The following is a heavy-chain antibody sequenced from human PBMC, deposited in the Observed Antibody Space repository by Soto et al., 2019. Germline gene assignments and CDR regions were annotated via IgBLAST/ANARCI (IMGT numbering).Heavy chain of an antibody. CDR2: ISNYGSDR. CDR3: ARIYPGNFYYGMDV. Sequence: GGSLRLSCAASGFTFSRSWMSWVRQGPGKGLEWVSRISNYGSDRSYVDSVKGRFTISRDNAKNSLYLHMNTLRAEDTAVYYCARIYPGNFYYGMDVWGQGTTVTVS. J-gene: IGHJ6*02. V-gene: IGHV3-74*01. CDR1: GFTFSRSW.